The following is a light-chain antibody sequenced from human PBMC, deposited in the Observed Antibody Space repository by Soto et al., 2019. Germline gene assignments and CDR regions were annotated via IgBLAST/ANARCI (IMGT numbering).Light chain of an antibody. Sequence: QSALTQPASVSGSPGLSITISCAGTSSDIGGYNYVSWYQQHPGKAPKVMIYEVSNRPSGVSNRFSGSKSGNTASLTISGLQAEDEADYYCSSYTSSSTLYVFGSGTKLTVL. CDR3: SSYTSSSTLYV. CDR2: EVS. CDR1: SSDIGGYNY. V-gene: IGLV2-14*01. J-gene: IGLJ1*01.